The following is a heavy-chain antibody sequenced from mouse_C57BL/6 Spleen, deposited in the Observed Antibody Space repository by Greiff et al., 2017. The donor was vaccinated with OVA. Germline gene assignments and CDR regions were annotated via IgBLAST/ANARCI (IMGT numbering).Heavy chain of an antibody. CDR2: IDPSDSYT. CDR1: GYTFTSYW. V-gene: IGHV1-50*01. CDR3: ARRKDDYGYFDY. J-gene: IGHJ2*01. D-gene: IGHD2-4*01. Sequence: VQLQQPGAELVKPGASVKLSCKASGYTFTSYWMQWVKQRPGQGLEWIGEIDPSDSYTNYNQKFKGKATLTVDTSSSTAYMQLSSLTSEDSAVYYCARRKDDYGYFDYWGKGTTLTVSS.